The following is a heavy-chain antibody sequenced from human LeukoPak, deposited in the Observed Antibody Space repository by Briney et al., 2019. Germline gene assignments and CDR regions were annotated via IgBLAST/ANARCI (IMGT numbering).Heavy chain of an antibody. CDR3: ARDRTPGGYDSGIFDY. V-gene: IGHV3-30-3*01. CDR1: GFTFSSYA. Sequence: PGGSLRLSCAASGFTFSSYAMHWVRQAPGKGLEWVAVISYDGSNKYYADSVKGRFTISRDNSKNTLYLQMNSLRAEDTAVYYCARDRTPGGYDSGIFDYWGQGTLVTVSS. CDR2: ISYDGSNK. J-gene: IGHJ4*02. D-gene: IGHD5-12*01.